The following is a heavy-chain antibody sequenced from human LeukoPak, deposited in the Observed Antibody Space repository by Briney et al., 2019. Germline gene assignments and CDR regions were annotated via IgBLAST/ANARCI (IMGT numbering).Heavy chain of an antibody. Sequence: ASVKVSCKASGYTFTSYYMHWVRQAPGQGLEWMGIINPSGGSTSYAQKFQGRVTMTRDMSTSTVYMELSSLRSEDTAVYYYARDPGSYYYYMDVWGKGTTVTVSS. CDR2: INPSGGST. CDR3: ARDPGSYYYYMDV. J-gene: IGHJ6*03. CDR1: GYTFTSYY. D-gene: IGHD3-10*01. V-gene: IGHV1-46*01.